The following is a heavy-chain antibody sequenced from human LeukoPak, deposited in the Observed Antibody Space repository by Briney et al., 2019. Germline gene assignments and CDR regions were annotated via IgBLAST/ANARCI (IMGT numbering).Heavy chain of an antibody. CDR3: AKSRAPLEGSYWDPIYDAFDI. J-gene: IGHJ3*02. V-gene: IGHV3-30*18. CDR2: ISYDGSNK. D-gene: IGHD3-10*01. Sequence: GGSLRLSCAASGFTFSSYGMHWVRQAPGKGLEWVAVISYDGSNKYYADSVKGRFTISRDNSKNTLYLQMNSLRAEDTAVYYCAKSRAPLEGSYWDPIYDAFDIWGQGTMVTVSS. CDR1: GFTFSSYG.